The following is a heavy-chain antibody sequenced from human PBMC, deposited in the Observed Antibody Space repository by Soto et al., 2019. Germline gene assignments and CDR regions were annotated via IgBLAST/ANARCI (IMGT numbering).Heavy chain of an antibody. CDR3: ARDSGYYPYGMDV. CDR2: IYYSGST. Sequence: PSETLSLTCTVSGGSISSGGYYWSWIRQHPGKGLEWIEYIYYSGSTYYNPSLKSRVTISVDTSKNQFSLKLSSVTAADTAVYYCARDSGYYPYGMDVWGQGTTVTVSS. V-gene: IGHV4-31*03. D-gene: IGHD3-22*01. CDR1: GGSISSGGYY. J-gene: IGHJ6*02.